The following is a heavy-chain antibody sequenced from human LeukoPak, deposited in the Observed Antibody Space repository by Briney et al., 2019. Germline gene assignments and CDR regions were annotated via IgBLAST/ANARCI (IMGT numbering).Heavy chain of an antibody. V-gene: IGHV1-24*01. CDR3: ATGRYGDPSDYYYYGMDV. CDR2: FDPEDGET. J-gene: IGHJ6*02. Sequence: GASVKVSCKVSGYTLTELSMHWVRQAPGKGLEWMGGFDPEDGETIYAQKFQGRVTMTEDTSTDTACMELSSLRSEDTAVYYCATGRYGDPSDYYYYGMDVWGQGTTVTVSS. D-gene: IGHD4-17*01. CDR1: GYTLTELS.